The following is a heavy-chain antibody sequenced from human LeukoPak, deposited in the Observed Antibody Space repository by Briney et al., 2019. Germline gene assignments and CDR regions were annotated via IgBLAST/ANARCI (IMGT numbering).Heavy chain of an antibody. CDR3: ARTVAGVIEFDY. Sequence: GESLKISCKGSGYSFTSYWISWVRQMPGKGLGWMGRIDPSDSYTNYSPSFQGHVTISADKSISTAYLQWSSLKASDTAMYYYARTVAGVIEFDYWGQGTLVTVSS. D-gene: IGHD6-19*01. CDR1: GYSFTSYW. CDR2: IDPSDSYT. V-gene: IGHV5-10-1*01. J-gene: IGHJ4*02.